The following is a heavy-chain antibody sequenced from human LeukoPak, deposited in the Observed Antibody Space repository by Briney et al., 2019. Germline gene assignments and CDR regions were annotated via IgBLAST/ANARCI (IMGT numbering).Heavy chain of an antibody. D-gene: IGHD2-21*01. CDR3: ARIAYCGGDCYLNSLDY. J-gene: IGHJ4*02. Sequence: ASVKVSCKASGYTFTSYYMHWVRQAPGQGLEWMVIINPSGGSTSYAQKFQGRVTMTRDTSTSTVYMELSSLRSEDTAAYYCARIAYCGGDCYLNSLDYWGQGSLVTVSS. CDR1: GYTFTSYY. V-gene: IGHV1-46*03. CDR2: INPSGGST.